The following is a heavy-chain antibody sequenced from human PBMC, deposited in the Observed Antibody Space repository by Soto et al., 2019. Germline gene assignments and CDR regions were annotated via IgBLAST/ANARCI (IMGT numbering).Heavy chain of an antibody. CDR2: IIPILGIA. V-gene: IGHV1-69*02. CDR1: GGTFSSYT. D-gene: IGHD2-2*01. Sequence: ASVKVSCKASGGTFSSYTISWVRQAPGQWLEWMGRIIPILGIANYAQKFQGRVTITADKSTSTAYMELSSLRSEDTAVYYCASDLYCSSTSCYGRLDYWGQGTLVTVSS. J-gene: IGHJ4*02. CDR3: ASDLYCSSTSCYGRLDY.